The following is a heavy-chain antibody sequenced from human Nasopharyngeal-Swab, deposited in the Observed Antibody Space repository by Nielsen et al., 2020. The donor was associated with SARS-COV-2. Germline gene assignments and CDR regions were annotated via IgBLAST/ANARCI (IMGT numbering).Heavy chain of an antibody. J-gene: IGHJ6*02. CDR3: ARDRKQWLVYYYYGMDV. D-gene: IGHD6-19*01. V-gene: IGHV4-39*07. Sequence: SETLSLTCTVSGGSISSSSYYWGWIRQPPGKGLEWIGSIYYSGSTYYNPSLKSRVTISVDTSKNQFSLKLGSVTAADTAVYYCARDRKQWLVYYYYGMDVWGQGTTVTVSS. CDR2: IYYSGST. CDR1: GGSISSSSYY.